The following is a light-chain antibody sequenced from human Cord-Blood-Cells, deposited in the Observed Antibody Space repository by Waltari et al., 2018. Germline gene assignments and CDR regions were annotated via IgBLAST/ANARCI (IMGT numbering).Light chain of an antibody. CDR2: DNN. CDR1: SSNIGTNN. CDR3: GTWDSSLSAWV. Sequence: QPVLTQPPPVSAAPGPTVTPSCPGSSSNIGTNNVSWYQQLPGTAPKLLIYDNNKRPSGIPDPFSGSKSGTSATLGITGLQTGDEADYYCGTWDSSLSAWVFGGGTKLTVL. V-gene: IGLV1-51*01. J-gene: IGLJ3*02.